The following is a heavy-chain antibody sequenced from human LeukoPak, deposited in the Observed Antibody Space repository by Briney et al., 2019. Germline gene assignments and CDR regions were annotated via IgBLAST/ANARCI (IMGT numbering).Heavy chain of an antibody. V-gene: IGHV4-4*07. CDR3: ARDAKYYYGSRTYFFFEY. CDR1: GGSFSTYY. Sequence: SQTLSLTCTVSGGSFSTYYWSWIRQPAGKGLEWIGHIYTSGTTNYNPSLKSRVTMSIDTSKNQFSLKLSSVTAADTAIYYCARDAKYYYGSRTYFFFEYWGQGTLLSVSS. J-gene: IGHJ4*02. CDR2: IYTSGTT. D-gene: IGHD3-10*01.